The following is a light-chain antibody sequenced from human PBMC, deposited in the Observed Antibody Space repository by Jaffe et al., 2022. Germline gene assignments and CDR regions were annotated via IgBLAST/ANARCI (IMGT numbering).Light chain of an antibody. CDR2: DAS. V-gene: IGKV3-15*01. CDR1: ESVSSN. CDR3: QQYNDWPPYT. Sequence: EIVMTQSPATLSVSPGETATLSCRASESVSSNLAWYQQKPGQAPRLLIYDASARATGIPARFSGSGSGTDFALTITSLQSEDFAVYFCQQYNDWPPYTFGQGTKVEIK. J-gene: IGKJ2*01.